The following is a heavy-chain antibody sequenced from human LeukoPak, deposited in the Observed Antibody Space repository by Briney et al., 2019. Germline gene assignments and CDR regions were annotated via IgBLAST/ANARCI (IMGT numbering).Heavy chain of an antibody. Sequence: SETLSLTCTVSGGSISSSSYYWGWIRQPPGKGLEWIGSIYYSGSTYYNPSLKSRVTISVDTSKNQFSLKLSSVTAADTAVYYCATLPEYGEDYWGQGTLVTVSS. D-gene: IGHD3-10*01. V-gene: IGHV4-39*01. CDR3: ATLPEYGEDY. CDR2: IYYSGST. CDR1: GGSISSSSYY. J-gene: IGHJ4*02.